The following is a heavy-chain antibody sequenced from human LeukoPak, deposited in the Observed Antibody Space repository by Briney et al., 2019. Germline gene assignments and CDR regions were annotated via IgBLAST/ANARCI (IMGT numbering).Heavy chain of an antibody. Sequence: PSETLSLTCTVSGGSISSYYWSWIRQPPGKGLEWIGYIYYSGSTNYNPSLKSQVTISGDTSRNYFSLKLSAVTAADTAVYYCARLLPHSRAFDSWGQGTLVTVSS. J-gene: IGHJ4*02. D-gene: IGHD6-13*01. CDR2: IYYSGST. CDR3: ARLLPHSRAFDS. V-gene: IGHV4-59*08. CDR1: GGSISSYY.